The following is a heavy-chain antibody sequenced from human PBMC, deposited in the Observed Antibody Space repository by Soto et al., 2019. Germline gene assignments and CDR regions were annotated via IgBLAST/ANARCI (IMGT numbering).Heavy chain of an antibody. J-gene: IGHJ6*02. CDR2: IYYSGST. D-gene: IGHD2-15*01. CDR1: GGSISSSSYY. Sequence: SETLSLTCTVSGGSISSSSYYWGWIRQPPGKGLEWIGSIYYSGSTYYNPSLKSRVTISVDTSKNQFSLKLSSVTAADTAVYYCARGGLGYCSGGSCYSAELSRYYYGMDVWGQGTKVTVSS. CDR3: ARGGLGYCSGGSCYSAELSRYYYGMDV. V-gene: IGHV4-39*07.